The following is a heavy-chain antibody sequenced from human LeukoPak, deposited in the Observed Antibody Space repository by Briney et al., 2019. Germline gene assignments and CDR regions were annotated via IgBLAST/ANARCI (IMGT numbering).Heavy chain of an antibody. Sequence: GGSLRLSCAASGFTFTTHAMSWVCQAPGKGLEWVSVISGRSGNTHYADSVKGRFTISRDNSKRVVFLHMNSLRVDDTAIYYCVKDQDMNTAMVFDFWGQGTLVTVSS. V-gene: IGHV3-23*01. J-gene: IGHJ4*02. CDR2: ISGRSGNT. CDR1: GFTFTTHA. D-gene: IGHD5-18*01. CDR3: VKDQDMNTAMVFDF.